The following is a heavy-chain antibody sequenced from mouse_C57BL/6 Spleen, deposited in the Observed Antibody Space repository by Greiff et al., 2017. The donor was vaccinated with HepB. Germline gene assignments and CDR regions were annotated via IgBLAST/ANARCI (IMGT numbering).Heavy chain of an antibody. J-gene: IGHJ2*01. CDR3: TRGGSSGYFDY. Sequence: QVQLKQSGAELVRPGASVTLSCKASGYTFTDYEMHWVKQTPVHGLEWIGAIDPETGGTAYNQKFKGKAILTADKSSSTAYMELRSLTSEDSAVYYCTRGGSSGYFDYWGQGTTLTVSS. D-gene: IGHD1-3*01. CDR1: GYTFTDYE. CDR2: IDPETGGT. V-gene: IGHV1-15*01.